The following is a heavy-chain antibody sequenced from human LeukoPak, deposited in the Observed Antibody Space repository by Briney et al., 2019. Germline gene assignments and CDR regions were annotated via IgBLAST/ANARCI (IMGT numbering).Heavy chain of an antibody. CDR3: ARGGGYGPERAFDP. J-gene: IGHJ5*02. CDR1: GFTFSSYA. Sequence: GGSLRLSCAASGFTFSSYAMHWVRQAPGKGLEWVAVISYDGSNKYYADSVKGRFTISRDNSKNTLYLQMNSLRAEDTAVYYCARGGGYGPERAFDPWGQGTLVIVSS. V-gene: IGHV3-30*04. CDR2: ISYDGSNK. D-gene: IGHD5-18*01.